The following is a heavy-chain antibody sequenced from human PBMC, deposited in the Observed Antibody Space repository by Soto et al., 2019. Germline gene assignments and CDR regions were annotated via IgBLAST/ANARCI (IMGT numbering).Heavy chain of an antibody. Sequence: EVQLLESGGGLVQPGGSLRLSCAASGLTFSSYAMSWVRQAPGKGLEWVSAISGSGGSTYYADSVKGRFTISRDNSKNTLYLQMNSLRAEDTAVYYCAKDLYVTVTRGYFDYWGQGTLVTVSS. J-gene: IGHJ4*02. CDR3: AKDLYVTVTRGYFDY. CDR2: ISGSGGST. V-gene: IGHV3-23*01. D-gene: IGHD2-21*02. CDR1: GLTFSSYA.